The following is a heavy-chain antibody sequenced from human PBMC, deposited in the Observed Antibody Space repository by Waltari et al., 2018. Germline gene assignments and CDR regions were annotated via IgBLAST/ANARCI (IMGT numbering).Heavy chain of an antibody. CDR2: IYYSGNT. D-gene: IGHD5-12*01. J-gene: IGHJ5*02. CDR1: GDSISRSRYY. Sequence: QLQLQESGPGLVKPSETLSLTCTVSGDSISRSRYYWGWIRHSPGKGLEWIGTIYYSGNTYYDPTLKSRVTISGDTSKNQFSLKLSSVTAADTAVYYCARHWKRNGYRFDPWGQGTLVTVSS. CDR3: ARHWKRNGYRFDP. V-gene: IGHV4-39*01.